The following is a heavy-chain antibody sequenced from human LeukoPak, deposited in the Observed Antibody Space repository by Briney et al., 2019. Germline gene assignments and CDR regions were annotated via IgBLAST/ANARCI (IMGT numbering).Heavy chain of an antibody. CDR1: GYTFKNYD. D-gene: IGHD4-17*01. V-gene: IGHV1-8*03. Sequence: ASVKVSCKASGYTFKNYDIKGVRQATGQGLEWMGWMNPKFWATDYAQKFQGRFTITLDTSINTTYMELSSLRSEDTAVYYCARSRVGNGDYLFEDVWGQGTLVTVSS. J-gene: IGHJ4*02. CDR2: MNPKFWAT. CDR3: ARSRVGNGDYLFEDV.